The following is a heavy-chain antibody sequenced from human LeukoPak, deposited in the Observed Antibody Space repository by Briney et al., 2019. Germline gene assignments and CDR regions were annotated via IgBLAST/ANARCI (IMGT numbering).Heavy chain of an antibody. Sequence: PSETLSLTCAVYGGSFSGYYWSWLRQPPGKGLEWIGEINHSGSTNYNPSLKSRVTISVDTSKNQFSLKLSSVTAADTAVYYCARDGPYNWNYSAYLYYFDYWGQGTLVTVSS. V-gene: IGHV4-34*01. J-gene: IGHJ4*02. D-gene: IGHD1-7*01. CDR1: GGSFSGYY. CDR2: INHSGST. CDR3: ARDGPYNWNYSAYLYYFDY.